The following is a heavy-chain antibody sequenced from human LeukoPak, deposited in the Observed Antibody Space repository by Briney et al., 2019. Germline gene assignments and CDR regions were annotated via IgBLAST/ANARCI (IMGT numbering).Heavy chain of an antibody. D-gene: IGHD2-2*02. CDR3: AKRAFYCSSTSCYNRYNWFDP. Sequence: GGSLRLSCAASGFTVSSNYMSWVRQAPGKGLEWVSAISGSGGSTYYADSVKGRFAISRDNSKNTLYLQMNSLRAEDTAVYYCAKRAFYCSSTSCYNRYNWFDPWGQGTLVTVSS. V-gene: IGHV3-23*01. CDR1: GFTVSSNY. J-gene: IGHJ5*02. CDR2: ISGSGGST.